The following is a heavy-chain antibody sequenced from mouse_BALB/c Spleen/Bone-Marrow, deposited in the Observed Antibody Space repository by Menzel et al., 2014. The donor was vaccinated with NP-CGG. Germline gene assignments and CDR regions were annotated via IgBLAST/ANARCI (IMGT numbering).Heavy chain of an antibody. CDR3: AGGGIYYGMDY. CDR1: GFTFSDYY. CDR2: ISNGGGST. J-gene: IGHJ4*01. V-gene: IGHV5-12*02. Sequence: EVQLVESGGGLVQPGGSLKLSCATSGFTFSDYYMYWVRQTPEKRLEWVAYISNGGGSTYYPDTVKGRFTISRDNAKNTLYLQMSRLKSEDTAMYYCAGGGIYYGMDYWGQGTSVTVSS.